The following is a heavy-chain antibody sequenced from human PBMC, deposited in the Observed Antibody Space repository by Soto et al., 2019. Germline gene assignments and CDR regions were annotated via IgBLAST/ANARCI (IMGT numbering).Heavy chain of an antibody. Sequence: SLSLPWTVAGGSISSGCYYWSWIRQHPGKGLEWIGYIYYSGNTFYNPSLKSRVMISLDTSKNQFSLTFSSVTAADTAVYYCARGAPASSGVDYWGQGTLVTVSS. CDR3: ARGAPASSGVDY. CDR1: GGSISSGCYY. J-gene: IGHJ4*02. V-gene: IGHV4-31*02. CDR2: IYYSGNT. D-gene: IGHD3-22*01.